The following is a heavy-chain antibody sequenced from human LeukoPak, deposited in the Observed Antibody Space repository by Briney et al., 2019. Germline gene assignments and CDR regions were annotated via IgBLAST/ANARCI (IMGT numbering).Heavy chain of an antibody. CDR2: IYYSGST. Sequence: SGTLSLTCAVSGGSISSSNWWSWVRQPPGKGLEWIGYIYYSGSTYYNPSLKSRVTISVDTSKNQFSLKLSSVTAADTAVYYCARDARGENDYWGQGTLVTVSS. CDR1: GGSISSSNW. J-gene: IGHJ4*02. V-gene: IGHV4-4*02. CDR3: ARDARGENDY.